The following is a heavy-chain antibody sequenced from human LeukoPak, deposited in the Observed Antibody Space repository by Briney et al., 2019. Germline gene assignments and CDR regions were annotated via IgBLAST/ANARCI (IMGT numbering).Heavy chain of an antibody. CDR1: SVSISSYS. Sequence: SETLSLTCSVSSVSISSYSWSWIRQPPGKGLEWIGYIYYSGSTNYNPSLKSRVTISVDTSKKQFPLKLSSVTAADTAVYYCARDRGFCSGGSCYRWFDPWGQGTLVTVSS. D-gene: IGHD2-15*01. V-gene: IGHV4-59*01. J-gene: IGHJ5*02. CDR2: IYYSGST. CDR3: ARDRGFCSGGSCYRWFDP.